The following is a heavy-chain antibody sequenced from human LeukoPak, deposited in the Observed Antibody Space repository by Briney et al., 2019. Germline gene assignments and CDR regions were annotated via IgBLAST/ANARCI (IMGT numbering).Heavy chain of an antibody. Sequence: GGSLRLSCAASGFTFSSYSMNWVRLAPGKRLEWVSSISSSSSYIYYADSVKGRFTISRDNAKNSLFLQMNSLRAEDTAVYYCARDRSGWHRWFDPWGQGTLVTVSS. J-gene: IGHJ5*02. CDR3: ARDRSGWHRWFDP. V-gene: IGHV3-21*01. CDR1: GFTFSSYS. CDR2: ISSSSSYI. D-gene: IGHD6-19*01.